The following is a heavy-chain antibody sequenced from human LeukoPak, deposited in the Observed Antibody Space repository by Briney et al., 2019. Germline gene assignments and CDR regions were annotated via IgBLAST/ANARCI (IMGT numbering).Heavy chain of an antibody. CDR3: AREFSGWDYFDY. CDR2: INSDGSST. D-gene: IGHD6-19*01. J-gene: IGHJ4*02. Sequence: GGSLRLSCAACGFTFSSYWMHWVRQAPGKGLVRVSRINSDGSSTSYAVSVKGRFTISRDNAKNSLYLQMNSLRAEDTAVYYCAREFSGWDYFDYWGQGTLVTVSS. CDR1: GFTFSSYW. V-gene: IGHV3-74*01.